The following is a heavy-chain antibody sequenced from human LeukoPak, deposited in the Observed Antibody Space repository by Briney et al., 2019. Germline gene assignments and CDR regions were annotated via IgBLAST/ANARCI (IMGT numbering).Heavy chain of an antibody. D-gene: IGHD3-10*01. J-gene: IGHJ4*02. Sequence: SETLSLTCTVSGYSISTGYYWDWIRPPAGKGLEWIGRIYTSGSTNYNPSLKSRVTISVDTSKNQFSLKLSSVTAADTAVYYCAGNYYGSGSYYSEDRYWGQGTLVTVSS. CDR1: GYSISTGYY. V-gene: IGHV4-61*02. CDR3: AGNYYGSGSYYSEDRY. CDR2: IYTSGST.